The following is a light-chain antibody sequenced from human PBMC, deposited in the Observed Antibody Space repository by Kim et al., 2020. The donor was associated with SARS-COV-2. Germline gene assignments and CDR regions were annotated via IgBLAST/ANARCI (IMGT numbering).Light chain of an antibody. J-gene: IGLJ2*01. CDR1: TVGSKI. Sequence: APGKTARITCGGDTVGSKIVHWYQQKPGQAPVLVIHYNAARPSGIPKRFSGSNSGNTATLTINRVDAGDEADYYCQVWDSGSDQVVFGGGTQLTVL. V-gene: IGLV3-21*01. CDR3: QVWDSGSDQVV. CDR2: YNA.